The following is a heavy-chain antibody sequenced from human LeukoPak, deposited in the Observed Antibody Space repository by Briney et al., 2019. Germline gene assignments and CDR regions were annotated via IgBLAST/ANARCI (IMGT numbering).Heavy chain of an antibody. V-gene: IGHV4-38-2*02. J-gene: IGHJ4*02. CDR1: GYSISNGYY. CDR2: IYHSGST. D-gene: IGHD4-17*01. CDR3: ARVRYGDLGGEDY. Sequence: SETLSLTCTVSGYSISNGYYWGWIRQPPGKGLEGIGSIYHSGSTYYNPSLKSRVTISVDTSKNQFSLKLSSVTAADTALYYCARVRYGDLGGEDYWGQGTLVTVSS.